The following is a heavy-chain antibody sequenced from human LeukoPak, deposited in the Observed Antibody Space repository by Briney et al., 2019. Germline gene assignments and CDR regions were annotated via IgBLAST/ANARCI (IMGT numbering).Heavy chain of an antibody. J-gene: IGHJ4*02. CDR3: AIIAVAGSLDY. Sequence: GASVKVSCKASGYTFTGYYMHWVRQAPGQGLEWMGRINPNSGGTNYAQKFQGRVIMTRDTSISTACMELSRLRSDDTAVYYCAIIAVAGSLDYWGQGTLVTVSS. CDR1: GYTFTGYY. CDR2: INPNSGGT. V-gene: IGHV1-2*06. D-gene: IGHD6-19*01.